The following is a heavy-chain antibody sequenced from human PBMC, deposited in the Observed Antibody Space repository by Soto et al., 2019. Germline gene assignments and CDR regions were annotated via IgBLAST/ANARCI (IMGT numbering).Heavy chain of an antibody. CDR1: GFTVSSNY. J-gene: IGHJ3*02. D-gene: IGHD1-26*01. CDR2: IYTGGST. V-gene: IGHV3-53*04. CDR3: ARGRITWELRDAFDI. Sequence: GGSLRLSCAASGFTVSSNYMSWVRQAPGKGLEWVSVIYTGGSTDYADSVKGRFTISRHTSTNTLYLQMNSLRTDDTAVYYCARGRITWELRDAFDIWGQGTMVTVSS.